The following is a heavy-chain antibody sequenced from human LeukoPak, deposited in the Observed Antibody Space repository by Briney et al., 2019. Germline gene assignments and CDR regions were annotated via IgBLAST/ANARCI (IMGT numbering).Heavy chain of an antibody. CDR2: IYYSGST. CDR3: ARSRTYYYDSSGYCSDY. V-gene: IGHV4-59*01. Sequence: SETLSLTRTVSGGSISSYYWSWIRQPPGKGLEWIGYIYYSGSTNYNPSLKSRVTISVDTSKNQFSLKLSSVTAADTAVYYCARSRTYYYDSSGYCSDYWGQGTLVTVSS. J-gene: IGHJ4*02. CDR1: GGSISSYY. D-gene: IGHD3-22*01.